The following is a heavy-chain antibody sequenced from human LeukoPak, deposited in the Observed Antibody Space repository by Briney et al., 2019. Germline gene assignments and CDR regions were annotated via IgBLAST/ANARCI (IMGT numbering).Heavy chain of an antibody. CDR3: AKGEGLVTAINYGMDV. V-gene: IGHV3-30-3*01. CDR2: ISYDGSNK. J-gene: IGHJ6*02. D-gene: IGHD2-21*02. Sequence: GGSLRLSCAASGFTFSSYAMHWVRQAPGKGLEWVAVISYDGSNKYYADSVKGRFTISRDNSKNTLYLQMNSLRAEDTAVYYCAKGEGLVTAINYGMDVWGQGTTVTVSS. CDR1: GFTFSSYA.